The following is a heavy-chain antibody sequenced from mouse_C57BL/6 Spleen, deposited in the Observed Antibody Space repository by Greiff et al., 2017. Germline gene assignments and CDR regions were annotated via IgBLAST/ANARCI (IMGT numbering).Heavy chain of an antibody. Sequence: QVQLQQPGAELVMPGASVKLSCKASGYTFTNYWMHWVKQRPGQGLEWIGEIDPSDSYTNYNQKFKGKSTLTVDKSSSTAYMQLSSLTSEDSAVYYCARTAQATFDYWGQGTTLTVSS. CDR1: GYTFTNYW. CDR3: ARTAQATFDY. CDR2: IDPSDSYT. V-gene: IGHV1-69*01. J-gene: IGHJ2*01. D-gene: IGHD3-2*02.